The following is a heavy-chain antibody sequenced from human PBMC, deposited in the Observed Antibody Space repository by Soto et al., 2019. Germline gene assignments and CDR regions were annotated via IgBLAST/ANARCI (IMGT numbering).Heavy chain of an antibody. D-gene: IGHD3-3*01. CDR3: AREREGFLEWLLYRDDAFDI. Sequence: ASVKLSCKASGYTFTSYGISWVRQAPGQGLEWMGWISAYNGNTNYAQKLQGRVTMTTDTSTSTAYMELRSLRSDDTAVYYCAREREGFLEWLLYRDDAFDIWGEGTMVTVSS. V-gene: IGHV1-18*01. CDR1: GYTFTSYG. CDR2: ISAYNGNT. J-gene: IGHJ3*02.